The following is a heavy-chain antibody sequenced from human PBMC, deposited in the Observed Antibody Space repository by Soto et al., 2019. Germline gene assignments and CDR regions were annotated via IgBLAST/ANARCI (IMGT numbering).Heavy chain of an antibody. CDR2: ISYDGSNK. V-gene: IGHV3-30-3*01. Sequence: GGSPRSSCAACGYTFCSYAMDWVRQEPGKGLEWVAVISYDGSNKYYAASVKGRFTISRDNSKNTLYLQMNSLRAEDTAVYYCARDSPKYYYDSSGYYGYWGQGTLVTVSS. CDR1: GYTFCSYA. CDR3: ARDSPKYYYDSSGYYGY. J-gene: IGHJ4*02. D-gene: IGHD3-22*01.